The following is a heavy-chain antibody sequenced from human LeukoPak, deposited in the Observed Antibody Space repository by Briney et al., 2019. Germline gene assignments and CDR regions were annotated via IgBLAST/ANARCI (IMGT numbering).Heavy chain of an antibody. V-gene: IGHV3-74*01. CDR3: ARAPVAGYFDY. D-gene: IGHD6-19*01. CDR2: INSDGSST. Sequence: GGSLRLSCAASGFTFSSYWMHRVRQAPGKGLVWVSRINSDGSSTSYADSVKGRFTISRDNAKNTLYLQMNSLRAEDTAVYYCARAPVAGYFDYWGQGTLVTVSS. CDR1: GFTFSSYW. J-gene: IGHJ4*02.